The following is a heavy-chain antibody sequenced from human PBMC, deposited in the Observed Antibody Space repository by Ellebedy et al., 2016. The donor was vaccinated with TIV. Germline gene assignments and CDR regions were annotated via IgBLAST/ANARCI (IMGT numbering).Heavy chain of an antibody. Sequence: GESLKISCTGSGFTLGDYAMSWFRQAPGKGLEWVGFIRSKAYGGTTEYAASVKGRFTISRDDSKSIAYLKMNSLKSEDTAVYYCSRDLNWEAWFDPWGQGTLVTVSS. J-gene: IGHJ5*02. D-gene: IGHD3/OR15-3a*01. CDR1: GFTLGDYA. V-gene: IGHV3-49*03. CDR2: IRSKAYGGTT. CDR3: SRDLNWEAWFDP.